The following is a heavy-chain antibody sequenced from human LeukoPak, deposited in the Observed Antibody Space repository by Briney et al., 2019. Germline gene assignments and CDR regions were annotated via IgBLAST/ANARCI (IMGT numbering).Heavy chain of an antibody. J-gene: IGHJ6*03. D-gene: IGHD5-18*01. CDR1: GGSISSYY. V-gene: IGHV4-59*01. CDR3: ARTTEGGYSYGYFYYYYMDV. Sequence: PSETLSLTCTVSGGSISSYYWSWIRQPPGKGLEWIGYIYYSGSTNYKSSLKSRGTISVDTSKNQFSLKLSSVTAADTAVYYCARTTEGGYSYGYFYYYYMDVWGKGTTVTISS. CDR2: IYYSGST.